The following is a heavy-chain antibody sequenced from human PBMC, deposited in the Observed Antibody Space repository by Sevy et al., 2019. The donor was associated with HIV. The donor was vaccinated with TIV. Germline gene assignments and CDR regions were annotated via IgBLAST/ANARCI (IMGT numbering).Heavy chain of an antibody. J-gene: IGHJ4*02. CDR2: INSGGGST. Sequence: GGSLRLSCAASGFTFTEFVMSWVRQAPGKGLEWVSTINSGGGSTYYADSVKGRFTISRENSQNTLDLQMNSLRAEDTAVYYCAKDVVGGYYDSSGYSDHWGQGTLVTVS. D-gene: IGHD3-22*01. CDR3: AKDVVGGYYDSSGYSDH. CDR1: GFTFTEFV. V-gene: IGHV3-23*01.